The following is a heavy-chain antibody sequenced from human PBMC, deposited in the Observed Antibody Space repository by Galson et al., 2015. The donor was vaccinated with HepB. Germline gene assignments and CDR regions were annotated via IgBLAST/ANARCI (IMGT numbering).Heavy chain of an antibody. D-gene: IGHD3-3*01. CDR2: INPSGGST. J-gene: IGHJ6*03. Sequence: SVKVSCKASGYTFTSHYVHWVRQAPGQGLEWMGIINPSGGSTSEAQKFQGRVTLTRHTSTSTVYMELSSLRSEDTAVYYCARGRQTYDLRSGTDYYYYMDFWGKGTAVTVSS. CDR3: ARGRQTYDLRSGTDYYYYMDF. CDR1: GYTFTSHY. V-gene: IGHV1-46*01.